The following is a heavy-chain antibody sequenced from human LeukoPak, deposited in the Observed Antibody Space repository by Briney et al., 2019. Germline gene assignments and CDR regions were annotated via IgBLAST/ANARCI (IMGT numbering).Heavy chain of an antibody. V-gene: IGHV4-39*02. CDR3: ARYIAATGGFDY. Sequence: SETLSLTCTVSGGSFSSNSYYWGWIRPPPGKGLEWIGNIHYGGSTYDHASLKSRVTISVDTSKNHFSLKLSSVTAADTAVYYCARYIAATGGFDYWGQGTLVTVSS. J-gene: IGHJ4*02. D-gene: IGHD6-13*01. CDR1: GGSFSSNSYY. CDR2: IHYGGST.